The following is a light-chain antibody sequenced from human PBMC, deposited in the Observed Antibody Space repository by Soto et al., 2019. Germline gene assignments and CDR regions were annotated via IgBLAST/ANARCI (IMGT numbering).Light chain of an antibody. V-gene: IGKV3-15*01. CDR3: QQYKTWPPYT. CDR2: SAS. J-gene: IGKJ2*01. CDR1: QSTSSN. Sequence: EIVMTQSPVTLSVSPGERSTLSCSASQSTSSNLAWHQQKPGQAPGLLIYSASTRATGVPARFSGSGSGTEFTLTISSLQSEDFAVYYCQQYKTWPPYTFGQGTKVDIK.